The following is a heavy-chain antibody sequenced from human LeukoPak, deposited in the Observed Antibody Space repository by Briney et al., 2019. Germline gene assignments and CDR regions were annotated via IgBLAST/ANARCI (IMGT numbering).Heavy chain of an antibody. Sequence: ASVKVSCKASGYTFTSYGISWVRQAPGRGLEWMGWISAYNGNTNYAQKLQGRVTMTTDTSTSTAYMELRSLRSDDTAVYYCARDGYYYDSSGYYYWGQGTLVTVSS. CDR2: ISAYNGNT. CDR3: ARDGYYYDSSGYYY. J-gene: IGHJ4*02. V-gene: IGHV1-18*01. CDR1: GYTFTSYG. D-gene: IGHD3-22*01.